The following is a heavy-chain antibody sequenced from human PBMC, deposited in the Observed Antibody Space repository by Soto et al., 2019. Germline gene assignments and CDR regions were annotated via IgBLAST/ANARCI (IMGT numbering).Heavy chain of an antibody. J-gene: IGHJ5*02. D-gene: IGHD6-13*01. CDR2: ISYDGSNK. Sequence: QVQLVESGGGVVQPGRSLRLSCAASGFTFSSYGMHWVRQAPGKGLEWVAVISYDGSNKYYEDSVKGRFTISRDNSKNTLYVQMNSLRVEDTAVYYCAKGTAAGGIGDWFDHWGQGTLVTVSS. CDR3: AKGTAAGGIGDWFDH. V-gene: IGHV3-30*18. CDR1: GFTFSSYG.